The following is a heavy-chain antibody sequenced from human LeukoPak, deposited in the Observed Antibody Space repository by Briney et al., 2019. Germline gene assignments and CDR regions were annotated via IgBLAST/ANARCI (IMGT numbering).Heavy chain of an antibody. D-gene: IGHD1-26*01. CDR2: ISAYNGNT. Sequence: GASVKVSCEASGYTFTSYGISWVRQAPGQGLEWMGWISAYNGNTNYAQKLQGRVTMTTDTSTSTAYMELRSLRSDDTAVYYCAQTPIVGATMVFDYWGQGTLVTVSS. CDR3: AQTPIVGATMVFDY. CDR1: GYTFTSYG. J-gene: IGHJ4*02. V-gene: IGHV1-18*01.